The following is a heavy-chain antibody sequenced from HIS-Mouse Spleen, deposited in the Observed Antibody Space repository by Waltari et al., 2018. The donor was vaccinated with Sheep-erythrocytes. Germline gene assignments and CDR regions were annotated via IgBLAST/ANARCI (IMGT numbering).Heavy chain of an antibody. D-gene: IGHD1-26*01. Sequence: EVQLVESGGGLVKPGGSLRLSCAASGFTFSSYSMNWVRQAPGKGVGWVSFISSSSSYSYYADAVKGRCTISRDNDKNSRYLQMNSLRAEDTAVYYCARVASGATFDYWGQGTLVTVSS. V-gene: IGHV3-21*05. CDR3: ARVASGATFDY. J-gene: IGHJ4*02. CDR2: ISSSSSYS. CDR1: GFTFSSYS.